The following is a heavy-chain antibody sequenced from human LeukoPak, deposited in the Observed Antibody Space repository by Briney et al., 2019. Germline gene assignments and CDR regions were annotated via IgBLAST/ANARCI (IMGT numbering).Heavy chain of an antibody. J-gene: IGHJ3*02. Sequence: PSETLSLTCTVPGGSISSYYWSWIRQPPGKGLEWIGYIYYSGSTNYNSSLKSRVNMSVDTSKNQFSLNLSSVTAADTAVYYCAREAGSSWSRGLDIWGQGTVVTVSS. V-gene: IGHV4-59*12. CDR1: GGSISSYY. CDR2: IYYSGST. CDR3: AREAGSSWSRGLDI. D-gene: IGHD6-13*01.